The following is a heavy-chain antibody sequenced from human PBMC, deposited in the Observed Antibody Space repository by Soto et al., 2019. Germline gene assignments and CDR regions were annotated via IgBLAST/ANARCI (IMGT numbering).Heavy chain of an antibody. V-gene: IGHV3-11*06. Sequence: GGSLRLSCAASGFTFSDYYMSWIRQAPGKGLEWVSYISSSSSYTNYADSVKGRFTISRDNAKNSLYLQMNSLRAEDTAVYYCAAHPLSSYYDTSRAFDIWGQGTMVTV. CDR3: AAHPLSSYYDTSRAFDI. CDR1: GFTFSDYY. J-gene: IGHJ3*02. D-gene: IGHD3-22*01. CDR2: ISSSSSYT.